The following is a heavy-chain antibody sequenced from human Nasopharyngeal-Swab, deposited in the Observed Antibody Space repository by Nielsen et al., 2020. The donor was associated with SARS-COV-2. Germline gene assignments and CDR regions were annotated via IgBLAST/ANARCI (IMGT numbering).Heavy chain of an antibody. CDR3: ARMPSSPYYYYYYGMDV. CDR1: GGSFSGYY. Sequence: SETLSLTCAVYGGSFSGYYWSWIRQLPGKGLEWIGEINHSGSTNYNPSLKSRVTISVDTSKNQFSLKLSSVTAADTAVYYCARMPSSPYYYYYYGMDVWGQGTTVTVSS. CDR2: INHSGST. V-gene: IGHV4-34*01. D-gene: IGHD2-15*01. J-gene: IGHJ6*02.